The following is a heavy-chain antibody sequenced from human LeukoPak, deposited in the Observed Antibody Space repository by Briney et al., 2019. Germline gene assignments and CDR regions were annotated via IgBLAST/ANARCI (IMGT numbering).Heavy chain of an antibody. CDR2: IYTSGST. D-gene: IGHD3-10*01. CDR1: GDSVSGVY. Sequence: SETLSLTCTVSGDSVSGVYWSWIRQPAGKGLEWIGRIYTSGSTNYNPSLKTRVTMSVDTSRNQFSLKLSSVTAADTAMYYCALTGVRGYFDYWGPGTLVTVSS. CDR3: ALTGVRGYFDY. J-gene: IGHJ4*02. V-gene: IGHV4-4*07.